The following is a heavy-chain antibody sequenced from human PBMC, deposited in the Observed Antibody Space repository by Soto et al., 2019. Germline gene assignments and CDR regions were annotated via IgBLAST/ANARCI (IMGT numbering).Heavy chain of an antibody. CDR3: ATARETYYYDSSGYSPFDY. CDR1: GGTFSSYA. V-gene: IGHV1-69*13. D-gene: IGHD3-22*01. J-gene: IGHJ4*02. CDR2: IIPIFGTA. Sequence: SVKVSCKASGGTFSSYAISWVRQAPGQGLEWMGGIIPIFGTANYAQKFQGRVTITADESTSTAYMELSSLRSEDTAVYYCATARETYYYDSSGYSPFDYWGQGTLVTVSP.